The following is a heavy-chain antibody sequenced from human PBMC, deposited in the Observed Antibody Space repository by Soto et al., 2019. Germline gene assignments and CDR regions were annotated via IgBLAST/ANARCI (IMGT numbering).Heavy chain of an antibody. CDR2: IYYSGST. CDR1: GGSISRNTYY. Sequence: SETLSLTCTVSGGSISRNTYYWGWIRQPPGKGLEWIGSIYYSGSTYYNPSLKSRVTISVDTSKNQFSLKLSSVAAADMAVYYCARWNSNSGDYYYGMDVWGQGTTVTVSS. V-gene: IGHV4-39*01. CDR3: ARWNSNSGDYYYGMDV. J-gene: IGHJ6*02. D-gene: IGHD4-4*01.